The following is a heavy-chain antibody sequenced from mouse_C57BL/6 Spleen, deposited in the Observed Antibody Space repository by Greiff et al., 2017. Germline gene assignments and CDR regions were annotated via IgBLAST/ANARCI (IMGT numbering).Heavy chain of an antibody. CDR2: IHPNSGST. CDR1: GYTFTSYW. V-gene: IGHV1-64*01. D-gene: IGHD2-3*01. CDR3: ARSHDGYYAMDY. Sequence: QVQLQQSGAELVKPGASVKLSCKASGYTFTSYWMHWVKQRPGQGLEWIGMIHPNSGSTNYNEKFKSKATLTVDKSSSTAYMQLSSLTSEDSAVYYCARSHDGYYAMDYWGQGTSVTVSS. J-gene: IGHJ4*01.